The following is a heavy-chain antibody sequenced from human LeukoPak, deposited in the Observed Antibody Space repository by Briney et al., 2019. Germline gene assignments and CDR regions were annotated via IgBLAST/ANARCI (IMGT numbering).Heavy chain of an antibody. CDR1: GGSISSSSYY. D-gene: IGHD3-16*01. CDR2: IYYSGST. J-gene: IGHJ4*02. Sequence: SETLSLTCTVSGGSISSSSYYWGWIRQPPGKGLEWIGSIYYSGSTYYNPSLKSRVTISVDTSKNLFSLKLSSVTAADTAVYYCARLGSHEVYYFDYWGQGTLVTVSS. V-gene: IGHV4-39*01. CDR3: ARLGSHEVYYFDY.